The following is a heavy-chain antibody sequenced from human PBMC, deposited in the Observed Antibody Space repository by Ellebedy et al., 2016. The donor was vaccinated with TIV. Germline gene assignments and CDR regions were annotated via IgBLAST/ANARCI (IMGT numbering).Heavy chain of an antibody. J-gene: IGHJ2*01. D-gene: IGHD6-13*01. CDR2: IDPSDSYT. CDR1: GYSFTSYW. V-gene: IGHV5-10-1*01. CDR3: ARTPQPRSWSWYFDL. Sequence: GESLKISXKGSGYSFTSYWISWVRQMPGKGLEWMGRIDPSDSYTNYSPSFQGHVTISADKSISTAYLQWSSLKASDTAMYYCARTPQPRSWSWYFDLWGRGTLVTVSS.